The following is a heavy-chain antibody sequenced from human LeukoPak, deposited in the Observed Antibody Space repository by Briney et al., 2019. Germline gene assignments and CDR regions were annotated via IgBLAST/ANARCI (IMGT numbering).Heavy chain of an antibody. V-gene: IGHV4-34*01. J-gene: IGHJ6*03. CDR1: GGSFSGYY. CDR3: AGGIAASYYYYYMDV. Sequence: SETLSLTCAVYGGSFSGYYWSWIRQPPGKGLEWIGEINHSGSTNYNPSLKSRVTISVDTSKNQFSLKLSSVTAADTAVYYCAGGIAASYYYYYMDVWGKGTTVTISS. D-gene: IGHD6-13*01. CDR2: INHSGST.